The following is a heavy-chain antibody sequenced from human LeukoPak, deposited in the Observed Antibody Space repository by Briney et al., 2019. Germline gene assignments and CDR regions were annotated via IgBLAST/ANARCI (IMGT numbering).Heavy chain of an antibody. CDR3: SRDGPKGGMDV. J-gene: IGHJ6*04. V-gene: IGHV4-59*01. CDR2: IYYSGST. Sequence: SETLSLTCTVSGGSISSYYWRWIRQPPGKGLEWMGYIYYSGSTNHNPSLKSRVTISLDPSKNQFSLKLSSVTAADTAVDCCSRDGPKGGMDVWGKGTTVSV. CDR1: GGSISSYY.